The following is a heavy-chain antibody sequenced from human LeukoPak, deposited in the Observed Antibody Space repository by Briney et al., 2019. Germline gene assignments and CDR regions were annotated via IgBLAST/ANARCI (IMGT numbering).Heavy chain of an antibody. CDR2: IYYTGTT. J-gene: IGHJ5*02. CDR1: GGSFSGYY. CDR3: ARQEIGLRSFDP. V-gene: IGHV4-34*01. Sequence: SETLSLTCAVYGGSFSGYYWSWIRQSPGKNLEWLGSIYYTGTTHYNPSLKSRVTISVDTSKNQFSLNLSSVTAADTAVYYCARQEIGLRSFDPWGQGTLVTVSS. D-gene: IGHD3/OR15-3a*01.